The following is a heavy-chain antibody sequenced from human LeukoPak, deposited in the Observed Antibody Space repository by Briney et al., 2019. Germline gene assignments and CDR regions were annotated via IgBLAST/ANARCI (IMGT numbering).Heavy chain of an antibody. D-gene: IGHD6-6*01. CDR2: IYYSGST. CDR1: GGSTSSSSYY. CDR3: ARLGGYGSSSGWFDP. Sequence: SETLSLTCTVSGGSTSSSSYYWGWIRQPPGKGLEWIGSIYYSGSTYYNPSLKSRVTISVDTSKNQFSLKLSSVTAADTAVYYCARLGGYGSSSGWFDPWGQGTLVTVSS. J-gene: IGHJ5*02. V-gene: IGHV4-39*01.